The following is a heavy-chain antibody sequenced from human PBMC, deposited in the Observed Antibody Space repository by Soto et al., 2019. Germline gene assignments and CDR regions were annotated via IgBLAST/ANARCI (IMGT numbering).Heavy chain of an antibody. CDR3: ARHGGEDIAAALPWFDP. D-gene: IGHD6-13*01. CDR2: IYYSGST. J-gene: IGHJ5*02. CDR1: GGSISSSSYY. V-gene: IGHV4-39*01. Sequence: SETLSLTCTVSGGSISSSSYYWGWIRQPPGKGLEWIGSIYYSGSTYYNPSLKSRVTISVDTSKNQFSLKLSSVTAADTAVYYCARHGGEDIAAALPWFDPWGQGTLVTVSS.